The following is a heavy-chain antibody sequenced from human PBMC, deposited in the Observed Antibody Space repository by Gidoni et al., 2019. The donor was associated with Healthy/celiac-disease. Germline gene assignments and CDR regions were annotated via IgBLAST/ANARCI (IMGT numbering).Heavy chain of an antibody. V-gene: IGHV3-49*03. CDR3: TRDRSDYGDYDFDY. CDR2: IRSKAYGGTT. CDR1: GFTFGDYA. Sequence: EVQLVESGGGLVQPGRSLRLSCTASGFTFGDYAMSWFRQAPGKGREWVGFIRSKAYGGTTEYAASVKGRFTISRDDSKSIAYLQMNSLKTEDTAVYYCTRDRSDYGDYDFDYWGQGTLVTVSS. D-gene: IGHD4-17*01. J-gene: IGHJ4*02.